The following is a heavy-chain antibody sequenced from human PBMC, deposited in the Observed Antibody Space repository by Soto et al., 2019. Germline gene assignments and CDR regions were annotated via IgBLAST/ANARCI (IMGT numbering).Heavy chain of an antibody. D-gene: IGHD4-17*01. J-gene: IGHJ4*02. V-gene: IGHV3-30*18. CDR1: GFTFSSYG. CDR2: ISYDGSNK. Sequence: QVQLVESGGGVVQPGRSLRLSCAASGFTFSSYGMHWVRQAPGKGLEWVAVISYDGSNKYYVDSVKGRFTISRDNSKNTLYLQMNSLRAEDTAVYYCAKGGNHYGDLPIYWGQGTLVTVS. CDR3: AKGGNHYGDLPIY.